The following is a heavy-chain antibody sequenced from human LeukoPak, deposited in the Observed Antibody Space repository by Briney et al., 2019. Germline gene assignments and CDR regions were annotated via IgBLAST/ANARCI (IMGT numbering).Heavy chain of an antibody. CDR1: GYTFSNYA. V-gene: IGHV3-23*01. CDR2: VGSSGGRT. Sequence: GGSLRLSCAASGYTFSNYAMSWVRQAPGKGLEWVSGVGSSGGRTHYADSVKGRVTISRDNSKNTLYLQMNSLRAEDTAVYYCARGSGYNYGFPDYWGQGTLVTVSS. CDR3: ARGSGYNYGFPDY. J-gene: IGHJ4*02. D-gene: IGHD5-18*01.